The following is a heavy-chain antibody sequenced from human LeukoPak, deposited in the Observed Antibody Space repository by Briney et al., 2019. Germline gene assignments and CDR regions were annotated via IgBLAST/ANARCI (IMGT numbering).Heavy chain of an antibody. Sequence: PSETLSLTCTVSGGSISSSSYYWGWIRQPPGKGLEWIGSIYYSGSTNYNPSLKSRVTISVDTSKNQFSLKLSSVTAADTAVYYCARDMSMGYRNLPLDYWGQGTLVTVSS. CDR2: IYYSGST. CDR1: GGSISSSSYY. J-gene: IGHJ4*02. V-gene: IGHV4-39*07. D-gene: IGHD4-11*01. CDR3: ARDMSMGYRNLPLDY.